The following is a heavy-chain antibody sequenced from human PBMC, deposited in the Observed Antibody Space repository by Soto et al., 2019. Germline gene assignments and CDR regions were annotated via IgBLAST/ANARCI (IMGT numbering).Heavy chain of an antibody. V-gene: IGHV4-31*03. CDR3: ARFYMVRGVMGAFDI. CDR2: IYYSGST. CDR1: GGSNSSGGYY. Sequence: SETLSLTCTVSGGSNSSGGYYWSWIRQHPGKGLEWIGYIYYSGSTYYNTSLKSRVTISVDTSKNQFSMKLSSVTAADTAVYYCARFYMVRGVMGAFDIWGQGTMVTVSS. J-gene: IGHJ3*02. D-gene: IGHD3-10*01.